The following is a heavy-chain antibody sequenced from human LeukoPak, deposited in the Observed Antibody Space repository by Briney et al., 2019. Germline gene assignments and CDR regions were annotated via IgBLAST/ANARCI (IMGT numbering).Heavy chain of an antibody. J-gene: IGHJ3*02. V-gene: IGHV4-59*08. Sequence: PSETLSLTCTVSGGSISSYYWSWIRQPPGKGLEWIWYIYYSGSTNYNPSLKSRVTISVDTSKNQFSLKLSSVTAADTAVYYCAKYYYDSSGYYPDAFDIWGQGTMVTVPS. D-gene: IGHD3-22*01. CDR3: AKYYYDSSGYYPDAFDI. CDR1: GGSISSYY. CDR2: IYYSGST.